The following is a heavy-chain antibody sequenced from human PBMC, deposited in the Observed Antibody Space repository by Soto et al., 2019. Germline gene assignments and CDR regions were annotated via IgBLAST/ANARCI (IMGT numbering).Heavy chain of an antibody. J-gene: IGHJ5*02. CDR1: GGSISSGGYY. CDR2: IYYSGST. V-gene: IGHV4-31*02. CDR3: AREERDTAMGNWFDP. D-gene: IGHD5-18*01. Sequence: SETLSLTXTVSGGSISSGGYYWSWIRQHPGKGLEWIGYIYYSGSTYYNPSLKSRVTISVDTSKNQFSLKLSSVTAADTAVYYCAREERDTAMGNWFDPWGQGTLVTVSS.